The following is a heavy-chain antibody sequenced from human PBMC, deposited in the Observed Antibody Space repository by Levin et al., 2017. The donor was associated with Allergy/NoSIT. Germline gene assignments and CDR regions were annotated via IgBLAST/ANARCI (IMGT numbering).Heavy chain of an antibody. Sequence: GGSLRLSCAASGFTFSSYAMSWVRQAPGKGLEWVSAISGSGGSTYYADSVKGRFTISRDNSKNTLYLQMNSLRAEDTAVYYCAWIGERRGFTAPDYWGQGTLVTVSS. D-gene: IGHD3-10*01. V-gene: IGHV3-23*01. CDR3: AWIGERRGFTAPDY. J-gene: IGHJ4*02. CDR2: ISGSGGST. CDR1: GFTFSSYA.